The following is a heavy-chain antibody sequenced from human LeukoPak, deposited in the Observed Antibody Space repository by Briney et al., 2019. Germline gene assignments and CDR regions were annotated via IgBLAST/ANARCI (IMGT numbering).Heavy chain of an antibody. D-gene: IGHD6-19*01. V-gene: IGHV1-24*01. CDR2: FDPEDGET. J-gene: IGHJ5*02. CDR3: ATGPIAVAGTKSAFDP. CDR1: GYTLIELS. Sequence: ASVKVSCKVTGYTLIELSMHWVRQAPGKGLEWMGGFDPEDGETIYAQKFQGRVTMTEDTSTDTAYMELSSLRSEDTAVYYCATGPIAVAGTKSAFDPWGQGTLVTVSS.